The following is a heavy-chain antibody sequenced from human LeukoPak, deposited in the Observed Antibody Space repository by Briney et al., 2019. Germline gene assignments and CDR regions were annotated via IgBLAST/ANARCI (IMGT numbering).Heavy chain of an antibody. CDR1: GDSISIGSYY. Sequence: SETLSLTCTVSGDSISIGSYYWGWIRQPPGKGLEWIGSIYYSGSTYYNPSLKNRVTMSVDTSKNQFSLKLSSMTAADTAAYFCARIYDPWGQGILVTVSS. CDR3: ARIYDP. J-gene: IGHJ5*02. V-gene: IGHV4-39*01. CDR2: IYYSGST.